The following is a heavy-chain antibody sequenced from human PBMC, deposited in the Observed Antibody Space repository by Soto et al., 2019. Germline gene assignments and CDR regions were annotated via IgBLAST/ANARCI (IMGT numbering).Heavy chain of an antibody. J-gene: IGHJ6*02. V-gene: IGHV3-43*01. CDR2: ISWDGGST. CDR3: AKDKQGYYDSSGRYGMDV. D-gene: IGHD3-22*01. Sequence: ESGGVVVQPGGSLRLSCAASGFTFDDYTMHWVRQAPGKGLEWVSLISWDGGSTYYADSVKGRFTISRDNSKNSLYLQMNSLRTEDTALYYCAKDKQGYYDSSGRYGMDVWGQGTTVTVSS. CDR1: GFTFDDYT.